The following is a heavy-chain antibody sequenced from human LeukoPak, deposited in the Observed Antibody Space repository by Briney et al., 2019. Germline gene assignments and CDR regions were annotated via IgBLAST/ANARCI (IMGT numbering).Heavy chain of an antibody. V-gene: IGHV4-39*07. CDR3: ARDFYNGNHDY. CDR2: IHYSGST. Sequence: QASETLSLTCTVSGGSISSSSYYWAWIRQPPGKGLEWIGSIHYSGSTYYNPSLQSRVTISVDTSKNQFSLKLSSVTAADTAVYYCARDFYNGNHDYWGQGTLVTVSS. D-gene: IGHD5-24*01. CDR1: GGSISSSSYY. J-gene: IGHJ4*02.